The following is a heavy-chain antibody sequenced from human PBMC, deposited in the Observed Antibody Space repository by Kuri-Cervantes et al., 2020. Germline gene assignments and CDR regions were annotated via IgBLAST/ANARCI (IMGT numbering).Heavy chain of an antibody. CDR2: ISYDGSNK. CDR3: AAPGGIVVGPAASFDY. V-gene: IGHV3-30*04. Sequence: GESLKISWAASGFTFSSDAMHWVRQAPGKGLEWVTVISYDGSNKYYADSEKGRFTISRDNSKNTLYLQMNSLRAEDTAEYYCAAPGGIVVGPAASFDYWGQGTLVTVSS. D-gene: IGHD2-2*01. J-gene: IGHJ4*02. CDR1: GFTFSSDA.